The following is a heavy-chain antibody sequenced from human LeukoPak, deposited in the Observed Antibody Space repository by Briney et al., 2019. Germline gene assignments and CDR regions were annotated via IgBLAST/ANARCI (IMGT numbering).Heavy chain of an antibody. D-gene: IGHD3-22*01. CDR2: IHYSGST. CDR3: ARGGRLLGKFDY. CDR1: GGSISSYY. V-gene: IGHV4-59*01. Sequence: SETLSLTWTVSGGSISSYYWSWIRQPPGKGLEWIGYIHYSGSTNYKPSLKSRVTISVDTSKNQFSLKLSSVTAADTAVYFCARGGRLLGKFDYWGQGTLVTVSS. J-gene: IGHJ4*02.